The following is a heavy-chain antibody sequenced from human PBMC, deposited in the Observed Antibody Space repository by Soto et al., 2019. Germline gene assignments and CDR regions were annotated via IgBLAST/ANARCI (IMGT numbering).Heavy chain of an antibody. CDR2: ISGSGGST. D-gene: IGHD6-13*01. CDR3: AKDSSSWVDDAFDI. CDR1: EFAFSNYA. V-gene: IGHV3-23*01. J-gene: IGHJ3*02. Sequence: GGSLRLSCAASEFAFSNYAMSWVRQAPGKGLEWVLGISGSGGSTFYADSVKGRFTISRDNSKNTLYLQMNSLRAEDTAVYYCAKDSSSWVDDAFDIWGQGTMVTVSS.